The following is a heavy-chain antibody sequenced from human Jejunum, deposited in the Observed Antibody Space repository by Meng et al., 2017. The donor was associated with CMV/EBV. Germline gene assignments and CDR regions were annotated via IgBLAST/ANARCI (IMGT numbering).Heavy chain of an antibody. CDR3: AKDSVPTYYDSMRLQYYFDY. D-gene: IGHD3-22*01. J-gene: IGHJ4*02. CDR1: YA. Sequence: YAMTWVRQAPGKGLEWVSAISGSGGPTYYADSVKGRFTISRDNSKNTLYLQMNSLRAEDTAVYYCAKDSVPTYYDSMRLQYYFDYWGQGTLVTVSS. CDR2: ISGSGGPT. V-gene: IGHV3-23*01.